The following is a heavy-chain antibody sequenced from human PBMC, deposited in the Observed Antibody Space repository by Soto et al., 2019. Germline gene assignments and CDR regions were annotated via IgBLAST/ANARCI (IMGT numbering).Heavy chain of an antibody. J-gene: IGHJ4*02. V-gene: IGHV4-34*01. D-gene: IGHD6-19*01. Sequence: PSETLSLTCAVYGGSFSGYYWSWIRQPPGKGLEWIGEINHSGSTNYNPSLKSRVTISVDTSKNQFSLKLSSVTAADTAVYYCARVRAVAENYFDYWGQGTLVTVSS. CDR1: GGSFSGYY. CDR2: INHSGST. CDR3: ARVRAVAENYFDY.